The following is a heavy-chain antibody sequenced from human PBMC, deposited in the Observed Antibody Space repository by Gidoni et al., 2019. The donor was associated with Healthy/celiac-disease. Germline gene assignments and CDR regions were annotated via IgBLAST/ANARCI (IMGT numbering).Heavy chain of an antibody. CDR2: ISYDASNK. V-gene: IGHV3-30*18. Sequence: QVQLVESGGGVVQPGRSLRLSCAASGFTFSSYGMHWFRQAPVKGLEWVAVISYDASNKYYADSVKDRFTISSDNSKNPLYLQLNSLRADDPAVYYCAKDRLRFYLDYWGQGTLVTFSS. J-gene: IGHJ4*02. CDR1: GFTFSSYG. D-gene: IGHD3-3*01. CDR3: AKDRLRFYLDY.